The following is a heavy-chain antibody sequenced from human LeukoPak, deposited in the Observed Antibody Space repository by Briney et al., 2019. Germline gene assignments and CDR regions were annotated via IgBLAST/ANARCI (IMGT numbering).Heavy chain of an antibody. D-gene: IGHD3-16*02. V-gene: IGHV3-23*01. Sequence: GGSLRLSCVASGFTFSRYPMSWVRQAPGKGLEWVSAISGSGSSTYTHYADSAKGRFTISRDNFKNTLYLQMDSLRGEDTAVYYCSKRYIGNYYFDLWGQGTLVTVSS. CDR1: GFTFSRYP. CDR2: ISGSGSST. CDR3: SKRYIGNYYFDL. J-gene: IGHJ4*02.